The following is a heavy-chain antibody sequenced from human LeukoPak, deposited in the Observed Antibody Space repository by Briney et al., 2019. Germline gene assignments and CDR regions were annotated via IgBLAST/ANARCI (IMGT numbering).Heavy chain of an antibody. CDR3: ARSYYYYYFDY. D-gene: IGHD3-10*01. V-gene: IGHV4-39*01. Sequence: SETLSLTCTFSGGSISSSSYYWGWIRQPPGKGLEWIGSIYYSGSTYYNPSLKSRVTISVDTSKNQFSLKLSSVTAADTAVYYCARSYYYYYFDYWGQGTLVTVSS. J-gene: IGHJ4*02. CDR2: IYYSGST. CDR1: GGSISSSSYY.